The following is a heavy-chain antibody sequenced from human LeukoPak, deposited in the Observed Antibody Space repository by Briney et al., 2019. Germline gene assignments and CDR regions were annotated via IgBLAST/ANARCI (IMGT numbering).Heavy chain of an antibody. CDR1: GGSISSGPYY. CDR2: IYYSGST. CDR3: ARSRSVLRFLEWLFFDY. Sequence: SETLSLTCTVSGGSISSGPYYWSWIRQPPGKGLEWIGYIYYSGSTNYNPSLKSRVTISVDTSKNQFSLKLSSVTAADTAVYYCARSRSVLRFLEWLFFDYWGQGTLVTVSS. D-gene: IGHD3-3*01. J-gene: IGHJ4*02. V-gene: IGHV4-61*01.